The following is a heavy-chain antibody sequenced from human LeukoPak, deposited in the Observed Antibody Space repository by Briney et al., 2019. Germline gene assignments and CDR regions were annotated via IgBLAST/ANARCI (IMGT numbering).Heavy chain of an antibody. CDR1: GGSISSGGYY. Sequence: PSETLSLTCTVSGGSISSGGYYWSWIRQHPGKGLEWIGCIYYSGSTYYNPSLKSRVTISVDTSKNQFSLELSSVTAADTAVYYCARNYYDSSGYYYPIDYWGQGTLVTVSS. J-gene: IGHJ4*02. V-gene: IGHV4-31*03. D-gene: IGHD3-22*01. CDR3: ARNYYDSSGYYYPIDY. CDR2: IYYSGST.